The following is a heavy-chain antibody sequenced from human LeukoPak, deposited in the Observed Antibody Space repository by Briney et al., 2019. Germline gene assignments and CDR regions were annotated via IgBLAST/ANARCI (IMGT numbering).Heavy chain of an antibody. Sequence: PSGGSLRLSCAGAGFTLSNYWMSWVRQAPGKGLEWVANIRQDGNEKYYVDFVKGRFTISRDNPKNSLYLQMNSLRAEDTAIYYCARLRAAQTYDCWGQGTLVTVSS. CDR2: IRQDGNEK. V-gene: IGHV3-7*04. D-gene: IGHD6-13*01. CDR1: GFTLSNYW. J-gene: IGHJ4*02. CDR3: ARLRAAQTYDC.